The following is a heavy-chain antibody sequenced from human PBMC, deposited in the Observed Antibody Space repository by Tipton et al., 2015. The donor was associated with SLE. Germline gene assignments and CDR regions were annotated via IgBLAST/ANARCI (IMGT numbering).Heavy chain of an antibody. CDR2: IIHSGVT. J-gene: IGHJ4*02. V-gene: IGHV4-34*12. D-gene: IGHD1-1*01. Sequence: TLSLTCAVSGESFNGYFWTWIRQPPGKGLEWIAEIIHSGVTNYNPSLRSRVIISVDMSKNQVSLKLSSVTAADTAVYYCARVAPTEVFDYWGQGTLVTVSS. CDR3: ARVAPTEVFDY. CDR1: GESFNGYF.